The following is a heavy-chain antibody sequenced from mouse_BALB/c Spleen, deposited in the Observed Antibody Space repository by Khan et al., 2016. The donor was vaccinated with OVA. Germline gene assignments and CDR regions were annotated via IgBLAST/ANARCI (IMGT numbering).Heavy chain of an antibody. V-gene: IGHV1-7*01. CDR3: TRDRMDY. Sequence: QVRLQQSGAELAKPGASVKMSCKASGYTFTTYWMHWVKQRPGQGLEWIGYINPTSGYTDYNERFKDKATLSADKSSSTAYMQLSSLTSEDSAVYYCTRDRMDYWGQGTTLTVSS. CDR1: GYTFTTYW. CDR2: INPTSGYT. J-gene: IGHJ2*01.